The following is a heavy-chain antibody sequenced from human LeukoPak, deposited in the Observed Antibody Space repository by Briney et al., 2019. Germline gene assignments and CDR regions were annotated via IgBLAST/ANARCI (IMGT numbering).Heavy chain of an antibody. CDR2: ISSSGCST. CDR3: AKDGKKYGSTWDFDY. D-gene: IGHD6-13*01. CDR1: GFTFGSYA. Sequence: PGGSLRLSCAASGFTFGSYAMIWVRQAPGKGLEWVSHISSSGCSTYYADSVKGRFTISRVNSKHTLYLQMNSLRAEHTAVYYCAKDGKKYGSTWDFDYWGQGTLVTVSS. V-gene: IGHV3-23*01. J-gene: IGHJ4*02.